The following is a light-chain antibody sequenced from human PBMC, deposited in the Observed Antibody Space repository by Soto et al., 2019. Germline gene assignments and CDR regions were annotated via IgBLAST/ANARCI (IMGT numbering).Light chain of an antibody. CDR3: ISYTSSSTSYA. CDR2: EVS. Sequence: QSALTQPASVSGSPGQSITISCTGTSSDVGGYNYVAWYQQHPGKVPRLMIYEVSNRPLGVSNRFSGSKSGSTASLTISGLQAEDEADYYCISYTSSSTSYAFGTGTKVTVL. V-gene: IGLV2-14*01. CDR1: SSDVGGYNY. J-gene: IGLJ1*01.